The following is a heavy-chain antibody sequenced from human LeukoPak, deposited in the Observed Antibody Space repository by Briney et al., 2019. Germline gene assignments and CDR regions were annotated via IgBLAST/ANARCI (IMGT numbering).Heavy chain of an antibody. CDR1: GFTLSGSA. D-gene: IGHD4-17*01. CDR3: TSQTTVTTFLVDV. Sequence: GGSLRLSCAASGFTLSGSAMHWVRQASGKGLEWVGRIRSKANSYATAYAASVKGRFTISRDDSKNTAYLQMNSLKTEDTAVYYCTSQTTVTTFLVDVWGQGTTVTVSS. V-gene: IGHV3-73*01. J-gene: IGHJ6*02. CDR2: IRSKANSYAT.